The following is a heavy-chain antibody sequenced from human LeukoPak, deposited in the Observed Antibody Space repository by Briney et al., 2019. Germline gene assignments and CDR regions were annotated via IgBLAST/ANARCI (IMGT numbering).Heavy chain of an antibody. Sequence: ASVRVSCKASGYTFTGYYMHWVRQAPGQGLEWMGWINPNSGGTNYAQKFQGRVTMTRDTSISTAYMELSRLRSDDTAVYYCARGTGYDSSGYDNWFDPWGHGTLVTVSS. CDR1: GYTFTGYY. J-gene: IGHJ5*02. CDR3: ARGTGYDSSGYDNWFDP. V-gene: IGHV1-2*02. D-gene: IGHD3-22*01. CDR2: INPNSGGT.